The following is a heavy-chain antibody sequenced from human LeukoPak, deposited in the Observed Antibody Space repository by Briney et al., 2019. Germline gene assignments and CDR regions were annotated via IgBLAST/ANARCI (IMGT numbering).Heavy chain of an antibody. Sequence: GGFLRLSCAASGFTFSSYWMHWVRQAPGKGLVWVSRINSDGSSTRHADSVKGRFTISRDNAKNTLYLQMNSLRAEDTAVYYCVRGVGGDSRFDPWGQGTLVTVSS. CDR3: VRGVGGDSRFDP. J-gene: IGHJ5*02. CDR2: INSDGSST. V-gene: IGHV3-74*01. D-gene: IGHD1-26*01. CDR1: GFTFSSYW.